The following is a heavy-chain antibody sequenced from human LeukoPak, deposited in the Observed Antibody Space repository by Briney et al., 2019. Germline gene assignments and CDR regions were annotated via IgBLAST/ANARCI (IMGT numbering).Heavy chain of an antibody. Sequence: GGSRRLSCAASGFTFSSYDMSWVRHAPGKGLEWVSAISGSGGSTYYADSVKGRFTISRDNSKNTLYLQMNSLRAEDTAVYYCAKDYVLLWFGELLSYFDYWGQGTLVTVSS. CDR2: ISGSGGST. D-gene: IGHD3-10*01. J-gene: IGHJ4*02. V-gene: IGHV3-23*01. CDR1: GFTFSSYD. CDR3: AKDYVLLWFGELLSYFDY.